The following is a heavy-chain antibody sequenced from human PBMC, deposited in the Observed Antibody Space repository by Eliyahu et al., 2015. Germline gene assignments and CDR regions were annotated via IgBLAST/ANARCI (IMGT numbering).Heavy chain of an antibody. J-gene: IGHJ4*02. V-gene: IGHV3-23*04. CDR3: AKDRSSSWSPFDY. D-gene: IGHD6-13*01. CDR2: ISGGGGST. Sequence: EVQLVESGGGLVQPGGSLRLXCAAAGFXFSSYAMSWVRQAPGKGLEWVSGISGGGGSTYYADSVKGRFTISRDNSKNTLYLQMNSLRAEDTAVYYCAKDRSSSWSPFDYWGQGTLVTVSS. CDR1: GFXFSSYA.